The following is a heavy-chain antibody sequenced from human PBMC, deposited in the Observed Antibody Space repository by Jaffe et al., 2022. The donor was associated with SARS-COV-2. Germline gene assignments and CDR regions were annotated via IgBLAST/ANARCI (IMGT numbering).Heavy chain of an antibody. CDR2: IGGSGGDT. J-gene: IGHJ6*02. CDR3: ARDITGIAYMDV. CDR1: GFTFTSYA. Sequence: EVQLLESGGGLVQPGGSLRLSCAASGFTFTSYAMSWVRQTPGKGLEWVSAIGGSGGDTYYADSVKGRFTISRDNSKNTLYLQVNSLRAEDTAVYYCARDITGIAYMDVWGQGTTVTVSS. V-gene: IGHV3-23*01. D-gene: IGHD1-20*01.